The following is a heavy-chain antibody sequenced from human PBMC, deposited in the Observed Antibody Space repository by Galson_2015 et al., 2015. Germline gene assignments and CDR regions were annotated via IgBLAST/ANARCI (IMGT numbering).Heavy chain of an antibody. Sequence: SLRLSCAASGFTFSSYAMHWVRQAPGKGLEWVAVISYDGTNKYDADSVQGRFTISRDNSKNTLYLQMNSLRPEDTAVYYCAREWFGEPNYYYGMDVWGQGTTVTVSS. CDR1: GFTFSSYA. V-gene: IGHV3-30-3*01. CDR3: AREWFGEPNYYYGMDV. J-gene: IGHJ6*02. D-gene: IGHD3-10*01. CDR2: ISYDGTNK.